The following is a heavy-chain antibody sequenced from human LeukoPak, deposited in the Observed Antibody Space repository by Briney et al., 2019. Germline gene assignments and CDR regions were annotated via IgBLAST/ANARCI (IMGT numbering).Heavy chain of an antibody. V-gene: IGHV1-2*02. CDR2: INPNSGDT. J-gene: IGHJ4*02. CDR3: ARVGAYCTSTSCLDY. D-gene: IGHD2-2*01. CDR1: GYTFTGYY. Sequence: GASVKVSCKASGYTFTGYYMHWVRQAPGQGLEWMGWINPNSGDTNYAQKLQGRVTMTTDTSTSTAYMELRSLTSDDTAVYYCARVGAYCTSTSCLDYWGQGTLVTVSS.